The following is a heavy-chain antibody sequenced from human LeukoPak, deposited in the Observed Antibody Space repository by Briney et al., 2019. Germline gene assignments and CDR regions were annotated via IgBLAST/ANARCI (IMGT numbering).Heavy chain of an antibody. CDR1: GYTFTSYG. J-gene: IGHJ6*03. Sequence: GASVRVSCKASGYTFTSYGISWVRQAPGQGLEWMGWISAYNGNTNYAQKLQRRVTMTTDTSTSTAYMELRSLRSDDTAVYYCARRGSVEMATISYYYYMDVWGKGTTVTISS. V-gene: IGHV1-18*01. D-gene: IGHD5-24*01. CDR2: ISAYNGNT. CDR3: ARRGSVEMATISYYYYMDV.